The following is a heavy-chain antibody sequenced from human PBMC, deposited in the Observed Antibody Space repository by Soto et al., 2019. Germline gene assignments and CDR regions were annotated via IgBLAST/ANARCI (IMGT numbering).Heavy chain of an antibody. CDR2: INHSGST. Sequence: SETLSLTCAVYGGSFSGYYWSWIRQPPGKGLEWIGEINHSGSTNYNPSLKSRVTISVDTSKNQFSLKLSSVTAADTAVYYCEREPEYSYGLDWGQGTLVTVSS. V-gene: IGHV4-34*01. CDR3: EREPEYSYGLD. CDR1: GGSFSGYY. D-gene: IGHD5-18*01. J-gene: IGHJ4*02.